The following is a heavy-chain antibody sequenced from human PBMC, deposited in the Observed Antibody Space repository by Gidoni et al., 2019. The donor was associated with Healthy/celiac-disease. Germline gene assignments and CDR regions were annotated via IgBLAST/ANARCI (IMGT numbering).Heavy chain of an antibody. J-gene: IGHJ3*02. CDR1: GGSLRSGCYY. CDR3: ARATEYYYGSGSDAFDI. Sequence: QVQLQESGPGLVKPSQPLSLTCPVSGGSLRSGCYYWSWIRQHPGKGLEWIGYIYYSGSTYYNPSLKSRVTISVDTSKNQFSLKLSSVTAADTAVYYCARATEYYYGSGSDAFDIWGQGTMVTVSS. V-gene: IGHV4-31*03. D-gene: IGHD3-10*01. CDR2: IYYSGST.